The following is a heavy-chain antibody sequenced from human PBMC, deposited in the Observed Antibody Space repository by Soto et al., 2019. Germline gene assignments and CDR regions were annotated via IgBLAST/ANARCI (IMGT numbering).Heavy chain of an antibody. D-gene: IGHD3-22*01. CDR1: GGTFSSYA. CDR3: ARSATYYYDSSGYYASDY. V-gene: IGHV1-69*13. J-gene: IGHJ4*02. Sequence: SVKVSCKASGGTFSSYAISWVRQAPGQGLEWMGGIIPIFGTANYAQKFQGRVTITADESTSTAYMELSSLRSEDTAVYYCARSATYYYDSSGYYASDYWGQGTLVTVSS. CDR2: IIPIFGTA.